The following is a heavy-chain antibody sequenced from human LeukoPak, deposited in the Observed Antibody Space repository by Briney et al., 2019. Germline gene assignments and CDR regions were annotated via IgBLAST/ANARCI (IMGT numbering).Heavy chain of an antibody. D-gene: IGHD3-10*02. CDR2: IYTSGST. V-gene: IGHV4-61*02. Sequence: SQTLSLTCAVSGGSISGGSYYWSWIRQPAGKGLEWIGRIYTSGSTNYNPSLKSRVTISVDTSKNQFSLKLSSVTAADTAVYYCASMSDWYFDLWGRGTLVTVSS. CDR1: GGSISGGSYY. CDR3: ASMSDWYFDL. J-gene: IGHJ2*01.